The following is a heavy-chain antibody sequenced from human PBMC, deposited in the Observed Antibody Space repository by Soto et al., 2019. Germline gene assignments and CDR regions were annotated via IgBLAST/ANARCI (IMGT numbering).Heavy chain of an antibody. Sequence: EVQLLESGGGLVQPGGSLRLSCAASGFTFSSYAMSWVRQAPGKGLEWVSAISGSGGSTYYADSVKGRFTISRDNSKNPLYLQMNSLRAEDTAVYYCAKVGRGLYSSGYHPPRSWGQGTLVTVCS. CDR3: AKVGRGLYSSGYHPPRS. J-gene: IGHJ5*02. D-gene: IGHD3-22*01. CDR1: GFTFSSYA. CDR2: ISGSGGST. V-gene: IGHV3-23*01.